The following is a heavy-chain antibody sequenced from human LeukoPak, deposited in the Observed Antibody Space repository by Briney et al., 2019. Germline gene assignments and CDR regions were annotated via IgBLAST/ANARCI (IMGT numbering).Heavy chain of an antibody. D-gene: IGHD6-19*01. J-gene: IGHJ4*02. Sequence: ASVKASCKASGYTFTSYAMHWVRQAPGQRLEWMGWINAGNGNTKYSQKFQGRVTITRDTSASTAYMELSSLRSEDTAVYYCAREAQIAVQFDYWGQGTLVTVSS. CDR3: AREAQIAVQFDY. CDR1: GYTFTSYA. CDR2: INAGNGNT. V-gene: IGHV1-3*01.